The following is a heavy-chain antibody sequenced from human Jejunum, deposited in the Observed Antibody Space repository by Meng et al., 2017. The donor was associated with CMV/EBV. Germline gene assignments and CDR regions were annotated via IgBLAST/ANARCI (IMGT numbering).Heavy chain of an antibody. J-gene: IGHJ6*02. D-gene: IGHD4/OR15-4a*01. CDR1: GYIFTDYY. Sequence: KASGYIFTDYYIHWVRQAPGQELEWMALINPSGYNTNYTQKFQGRITVTRDTSTRTVYMELNNLTFEDTAVYYCAKEGVLYGMDVWGQGTTVTVSS. V-gene: IGHV1-46*01. CDR3: AKEGVLYGMDV. CDR2: INPSGYNT.